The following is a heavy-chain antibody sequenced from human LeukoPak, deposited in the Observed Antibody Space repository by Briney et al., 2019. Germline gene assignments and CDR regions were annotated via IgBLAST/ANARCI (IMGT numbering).Heavy chain of an antibody. CDR1: GYTFTSYD. D-gene: IGHD5-12*01. CDR2: MSPDSGYT. J-gene: IGHJ4*02. V-gene: IGHV1-8*01. CDR3: EIYTGYDSF. Sequence: ASVKVSCKASGYTFTSYDINWVRQATGQGLEWMGWMSPDSGYTGYAQAFQGRVTLTRNTSVSTAFMELSGLRSEDTAVYYCEIYTGYDSFWGQGTLVTVSS.